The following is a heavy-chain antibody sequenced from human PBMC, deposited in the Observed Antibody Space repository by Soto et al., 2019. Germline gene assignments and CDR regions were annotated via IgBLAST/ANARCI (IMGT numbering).Heavy chain of an antibody. J-gene: IGHJ5*01. D-gene: IGHD1-26*01. CDR1: GGSISSGGYY. V-gene: IGHV4-31*03. CDR3: ARHSASWQWFDY. Sequence: QVQLQESGPGLVKPSQTLSLTCSVSGGSISSGGYYWSWIRQHPEKGLEWIGYIYYSGSTNYNPSLQSRVIISVDTSSNRFSLDLRSVTAADPAIYYCARHSASWQWFDYWGQGTLVTVSS. CDR2: IYYSGST.